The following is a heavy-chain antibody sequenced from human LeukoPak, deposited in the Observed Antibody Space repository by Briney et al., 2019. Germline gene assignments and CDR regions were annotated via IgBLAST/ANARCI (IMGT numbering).Heavy chain of an antibody. D-gene: IGHD1-7*01. CDR1: GDSVSSNSAA. J-gene: IGHJ5*02. V-gene: IGHV6-1*01. CDR2: TYYRSKWYN. CDR3: ARGITGTTGLYWFDP. Sequence: SQTLSLTCAISGDSVSSNSAAWNWIRQSPSRGLEWLGRTYYRSKWYNDYAVSVKSRLPINTDPSKHQFSLQLNPATPEDTAVYYCARGITGTTGLYWFDPWGQGTLVTVSS.